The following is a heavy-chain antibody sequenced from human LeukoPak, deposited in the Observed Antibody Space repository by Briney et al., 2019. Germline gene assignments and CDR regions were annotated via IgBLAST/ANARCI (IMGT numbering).Heavy chain of an antibody. J-gene: IGHJ4*02. CDR1: GSTFSSYA. Sequence: GGSLRLSCAASGSTFSSYAMSWVRQAPGKGLEWVSAISGSGGSTYYADSVKGRFTISRDNSKNTLYLQMNSLRAEDTAVYYCAKVVAVAGYYFDYWGQGTLVTVSS. V-gene: IGHV3-23*01. CDR2: ISGSGGST. D-gene: IGHD6-19*01. CDR3: AKVVAVAGYYFDY.